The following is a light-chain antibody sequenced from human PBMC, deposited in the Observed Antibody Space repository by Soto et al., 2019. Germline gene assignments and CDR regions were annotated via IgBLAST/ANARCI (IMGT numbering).Light chain of an antibody. V-gene: IGKV3-20*01. J-gene: IGKJ5*01. CDR3: QQYGSSPYT. Sequence: EIVLTQSPATLSLSPGERVTLSCMASQSVSNSLAWYQQKPGQPPRLLIYDVSNRATGIPDRFSGTGSGTDFTLTISRLEPEDFAVYYCQQYGSSPYTFGLGTRLEI. CDR1: QSVSNS. CDR2: DVS.